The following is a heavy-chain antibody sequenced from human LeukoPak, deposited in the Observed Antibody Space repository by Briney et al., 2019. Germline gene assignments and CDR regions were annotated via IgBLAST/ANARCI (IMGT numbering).Heavy chain of an antibody. Sequence: GGSLRLSCAASGFTFSSYAMSWVRQAPGKRLEWVSAISGSGGSTYYADSVKGRFTISRDNSKNTLYLQMNSLRAEDTAVYYCAKLTGGSGRLGDWGQGTLVTVSS. CDR3: AKLTGGSGRLGD. CDR2: ISGSGGST. J-gene: IGHJ4*02. V-gene: IGHV3-23*01. D-gene: IGHD3-10*01. CDR1: GFTFSSYA.